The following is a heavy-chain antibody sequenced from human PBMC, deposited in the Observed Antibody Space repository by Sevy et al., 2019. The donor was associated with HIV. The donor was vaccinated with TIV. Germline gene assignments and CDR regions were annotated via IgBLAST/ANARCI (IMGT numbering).Heavy chain of an antibody. CDR2: ISGSGGST. CDR1: GFTFSSYA. V-gene: IGHV3-23*01. CDR3: AKVQATYYYDSSGYYPFDY. Sequence: GGSLRLSCAASGFTFSSYAMSWVRQAPGKGLEWVSAISGSGGSTYYADSVKGRFTFSRDNSKNTLYLQMNSLRAEDTAVYYCAKVQATYYYDSSGYYPFDYWGQGTLVTVSS. J-gene: IGHJ4*02. D-gene: IGHD3-22*01.